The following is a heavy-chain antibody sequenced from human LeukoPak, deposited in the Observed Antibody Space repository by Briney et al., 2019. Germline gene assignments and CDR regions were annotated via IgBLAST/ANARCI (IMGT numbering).Heavy chain of an antibody. V-gene: IGHV1-69*13. CDR2: IIPIFGTA. J-gene: IGHJ6*02. D-gene: IGHD2-15*01. Sequence: GASVKVSCKASGGTFSSYAISWVRQAPGQGLEWMGGIIPIFGTANYAQKFQGRVTITADESTSTAYMELSSLRSEDTAVYYCARAGRYCSGGSCYSYYYYGMDVWGQGTTVTVSS. CDR3: ARAGRYCSGGSCYSYYYYGMDV. CDR1: GGTFSSYA.